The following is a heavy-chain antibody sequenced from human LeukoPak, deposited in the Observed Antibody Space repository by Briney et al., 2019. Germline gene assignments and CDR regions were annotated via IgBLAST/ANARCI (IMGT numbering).Heavy chain of an antibody. CDR2: ISYDGSNK. Sequence: PGRSLRLSCAASGFTFSSYGMHWVRQAPGKGLEWVAVISYDGSNKYYADSVKGRFTISRDNSKNTLYLQMNSLRAEDTAVYYCARDLSYGGNPFDYWGQGTLVTVSS. CDR3: ARDLSYGGNPFDY. D-gene: IGHD4-23*01. V-gene: IGHV3-30*03. CDR1: GFTFSSYG. J-gene: IGHJ4*02.